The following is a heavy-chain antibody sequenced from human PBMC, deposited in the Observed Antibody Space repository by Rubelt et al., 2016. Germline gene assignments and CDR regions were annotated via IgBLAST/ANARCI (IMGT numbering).Heavy chain of an antibody. CDR1: GYTFTSYG. Sequence: QVQLVQSGAEVKKPGASVKVSCKASGYTFTSYGISWVRQAPGQRLDWMGWISASNGNTNYAQKAQGRVTMTTAKATSTADMGLRSLRSDDTAVYYCARVISGVEYSSSWHFDYWGQGTLVTVSS. D-gene: IGHD6-13*01. V-gene: IGHV1-18*01. CDR3: ARVISGVEYSSSWHFDY. CDR2: ISASNGNT. J-gene: IGHJ4*02.